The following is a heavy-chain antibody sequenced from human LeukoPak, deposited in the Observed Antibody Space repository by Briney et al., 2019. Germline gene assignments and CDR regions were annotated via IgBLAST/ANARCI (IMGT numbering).Heavy chain of an antibody. CDR2: IWSDGSNK. J-gene: IGHJ4*02. D-gene: IGHD4-23*01. CDR3: AKSTVAFYYFDN. V-gene: IGHV3-33*06. CDR1: GFTFSSYG. Sequence: GGSLRLSCAPSGFTFSSYGMHWVRQAPGKGLEWVAVIWSDGSNKYYADSVKGRFTISRDNSKNTLYLQLNSLRAEDTAVYYCAKSTVAFYYFDNWGQGTRVIVSS.